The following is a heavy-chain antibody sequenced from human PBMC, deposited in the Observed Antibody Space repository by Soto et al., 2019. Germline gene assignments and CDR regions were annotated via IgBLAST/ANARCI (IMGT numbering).Heavy chain of an antibody. CDR1: GFTFGSYA. CDR3: AKDPKSTVRFNWFDP. CDR2: ISGGGSGT. V-gene: IGHV3-23*01. J-gene: IGHJ5*02. Sequence: EMQLSESGGGLVQPGRSLRLSCAASGFTFGSYAMSWVRQAPGKGLEWVSAISGGGSGTYYADSVKGRFTISRDNSKKTLFLQMNSLRVEDTAIYYCAKDPKSTVRFNWFDPWGQGTLVTVSS. D-gene: IGHD2-8*02.